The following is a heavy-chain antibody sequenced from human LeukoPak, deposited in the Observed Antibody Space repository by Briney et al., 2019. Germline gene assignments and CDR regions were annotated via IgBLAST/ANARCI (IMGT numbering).Heavy chain of an antibody. V-gene: IGHV3-20*04. CDR3: ARACGGDCLGAFGI. J-gene: IGHJ3*02. CDR2: INWNGGST. Sequence: PGGSLRLSCAASGFTFSSYSINWVRQAPGKGLEWVSGINWNGGSTGYADSVKGRFTISRDNAKNSLYLQMNSLRAEDTALYYCARACGGDCLGAFGIWGQGTMVTVSS. CDR1: GFTFSSYS. D-gene: IGHD2-21*02.